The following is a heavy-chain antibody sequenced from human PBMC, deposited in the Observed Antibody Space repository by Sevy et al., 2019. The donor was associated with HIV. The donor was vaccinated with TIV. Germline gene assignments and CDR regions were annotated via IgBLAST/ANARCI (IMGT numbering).Heavy chain of an antibody. V-gene: IGHV3-9*01. Sequence: GGSLRLSCAASGFTFDDYAMHWVRQAPGKGLEWVSAISWNSGSIGYADSVKGRFTISRDNAKNSLYLQMNSLRAEDTALYYCAKTKARIAAAVGAFDIWGQGTMVTVSS. CDR3: AKTKARIAAAVGAFDI. CDR1: GFTFDDYA. J-gene: IGHJ3*02. D-gene: IGHD6-13*01. CDR2: ISWNSGSI.